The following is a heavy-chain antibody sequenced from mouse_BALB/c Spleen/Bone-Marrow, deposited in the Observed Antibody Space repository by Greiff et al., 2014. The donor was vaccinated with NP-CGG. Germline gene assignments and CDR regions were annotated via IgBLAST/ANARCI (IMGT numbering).Heavy chain of an antibody. D-gene: IGHD1-1*01. J-gene: IGHJ2*01. CDR3: ARSYGSSPFDY. CDR2: IDPANGNT. V-gene: IGHV14-3*02. CDR1: GFNIEDTY. Sequence: VQLQQSGAELVKPGASVKLSCTASGFNIEDTYMHWVKQRPEQGLEWIGRIDPANGNTKYDPKFQGKATITADTSSNTAYLQLSSLTSEDTAVYYCARSYGSSPFDYWGQGTTLTVSS.